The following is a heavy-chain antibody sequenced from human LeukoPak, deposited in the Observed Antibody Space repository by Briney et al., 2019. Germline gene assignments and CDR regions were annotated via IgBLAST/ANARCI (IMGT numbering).Heavy chain of an antibody. CDR1: GYTFTSYD. Sequence: ASVKVSCKASGYTFTSYDINWVRQATGQGLEWMGWMNPNSGNTGYAQKFQGRVTMTRDTSISTAYMELSRLRSDDTAVYYCARTRRVVRGVSSEGYRSSTSCPFDYWGQGTLVTVSS. CDR3: ARTRRVVRGVSSEGYRSSTSCPFDY. CDR2: MNPNSGNT. D-gene: IGHD2-2*01. V-gene: IGHV1-8*01. J-gene: IGHJ4*02.